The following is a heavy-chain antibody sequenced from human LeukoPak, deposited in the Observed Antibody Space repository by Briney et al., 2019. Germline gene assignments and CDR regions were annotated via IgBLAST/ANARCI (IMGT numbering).Heavy chain of an antibody. Sequence: SETLSLTCTVSGGSISSYYWGWIRQPPGKGLEWIGSIYYSGSTYYNPSLKSRVTISVDTSKNQFSLKLSSVTAADTAMYYCARGSSGWSLDYWGQGTLVTVSS. CDR1: GGSISSYY. CDR2: IYYSGST. CDR3: ARGSSGWSLDY. V-gene: IGHV4-39*07. D-gene: IGHD6-19*01. J-gene: IGHJ4*02.